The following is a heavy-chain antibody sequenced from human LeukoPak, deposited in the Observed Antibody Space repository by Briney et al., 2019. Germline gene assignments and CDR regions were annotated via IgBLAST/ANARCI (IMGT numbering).Heavy chain of an antibody. J-gene: IGHJ6*02. D-gene: IGHD6-19*01. V-gene: IGHV4-59*08. Sequence: PSETLSLTCTVSGGSISSYYWSWIRQPPGKGLEWIGYIYYSGSTNYNPSLKSRVTISVDTSKNQFSLKLSSVTAADTAVYYCARQEAVAGPYYYYGMDVWGQGTTVTVSS. CDR1: GGSISSYY. CDR3: ARQEAVAGPYYYYGMDV. CDR2: IYYSGST.